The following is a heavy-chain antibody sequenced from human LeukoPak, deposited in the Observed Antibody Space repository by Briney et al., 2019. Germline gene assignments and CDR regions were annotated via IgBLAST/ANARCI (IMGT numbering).Heavy chain of an antibody. J-gene: IGHJ4*02. D-gene: IGHD6-19*01. CDR2: IYPGDSDT. Sequence: GESLKTSCKTSGYNFNNYWIAWVRQMPGKGLEWMGIIYPGDSDTRYSPSFQGHVTISADKSISTAYLHCSSLKASDTAIYYCATLLRGIYSSGPHASFDYWGQGTLVTVSS. CDR3: ATLLRGIYSSGPHASFDY. CDR1: GYNFNNYW. V-gene: IGHV5-51*01.